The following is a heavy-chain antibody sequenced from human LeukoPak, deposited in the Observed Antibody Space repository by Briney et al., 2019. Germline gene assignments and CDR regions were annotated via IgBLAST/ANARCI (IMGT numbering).Heavy chain of an antibody. CDR3: ARDQESYLIYFDY. V-gene: IGHV3-48*03. D-gene: IGHD2/OR15-2a*01. CDR2: ISSSGSSI. Sequence: GGSLRLSCAASGFTFSNYEMNWVRQAPGKGLKWVSYISSSGSSIYYADSVKGRFTISRDNAKNSLYLQMNSLRAEDTAVYYCARDQESYLIYFDYWGQGTLVTVSS. CDR1: GFTFSNYE. J-gene: IGHJ4*02.